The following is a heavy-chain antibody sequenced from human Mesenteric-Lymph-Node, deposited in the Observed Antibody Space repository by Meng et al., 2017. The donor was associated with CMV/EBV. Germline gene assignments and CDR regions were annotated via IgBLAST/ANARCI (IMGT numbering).Heavy chain of an antibody. J-gene: IGHJ4*02. CDR3: AKAIRGDCSGGSCYRSYFDY. D-gene: IGHD2-15*01. CDR2: ISGSGGST. CDR1: GFTFNSYT. Sequence: GESLKISCAASGFTFNSYTMNWVRQAPGKGLEWVSAISGSGGSTYYADSVMGRFTISRDNSKNTLYVQLNSLGAEDTAVYYCAKAIRGDCSGGSCYRSYFDYWGQGTLVTVSS. V-gene: IGHV3-23*01.